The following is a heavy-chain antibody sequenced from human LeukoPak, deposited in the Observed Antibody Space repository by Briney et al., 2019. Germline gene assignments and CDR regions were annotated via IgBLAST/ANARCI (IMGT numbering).Heavy chain of an antibody. CDR1: GFTFSSYS. Sequence: GGSLRLSCAASGFTFSSYSMNWVRQAPGKGLEWVSSISSSSSHIYYADSVKGRFTISRDNAKNSLYLQMNSLRAEDTAVYYCARDGNSMAARLGWFDPWGQGTLVTVSS. D-gene: IGHD6-6*01. CDR3: ARDGNSMAARLGWFDP. CDR2: ISSSSSHI. V-gene: IGHV3-21*01. J-gene: IGHJ5*02.